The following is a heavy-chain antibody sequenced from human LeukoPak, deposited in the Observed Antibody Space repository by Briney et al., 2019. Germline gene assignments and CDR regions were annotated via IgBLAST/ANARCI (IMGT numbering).Heavy chain of an antibody. J-gene: IGHJ4*02. Sequence: GGSLRLSCAASGFTFSSYGMHWVRQAPGKGLEWVAVISYDGSNKYYADSVKGQFTISRDNSKNTLYLQMNSLRAEDTAVYYCARAVLLGTDFDYWGQGTLVTISS. CDR2: ISYDGSNK. CDR3: ARAVLLGTDFDY. CDR1: GFTFSSYG. V-gene: IGHV3-30*03. D-gene: IGHD5-18*01.